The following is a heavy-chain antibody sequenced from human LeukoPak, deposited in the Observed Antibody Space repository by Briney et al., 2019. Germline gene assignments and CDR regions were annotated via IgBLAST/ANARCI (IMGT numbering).Heavy chain of an antibody. CDR3: ARAGADTYYYDSSGYSVDY. Sequence: SETLSLTCTVSGYSISSGYYWGWIRQPPGKGLEWIGSIYHSGSTYYNPSLKSRVTISVDTSKNQFSPKLSSVTAADTAVYYCARAGADTYYYDSSGYSVDYWGQGTLVTVSS. CDR1: GYSISSGYY. V-gene: IGHV4-38-2*02. D-gene: IGHD3-22*01. CDR2: IYHSGST. J-gene: IGHJ4*02.